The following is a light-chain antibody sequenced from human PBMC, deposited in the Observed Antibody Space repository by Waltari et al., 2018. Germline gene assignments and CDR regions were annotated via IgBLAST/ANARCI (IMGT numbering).Light chain of an antibody. CDR3: SSYADNNIVI. CDR2: EVT. CDR1: SNDVGHFYY. Sequence: QSALTQPPSASGSPGQSVTISCTGTSNDVGHFYYVSWFQQHPGKVPKLMIYEVTKRPPGVPDRFSGSKSGHTASLTVSGLQAEDDADYYCSSYADNNIVIFGGGTKLTVL. J-gene: IGLJ2*01. V-gene: IGLV2-8*01.